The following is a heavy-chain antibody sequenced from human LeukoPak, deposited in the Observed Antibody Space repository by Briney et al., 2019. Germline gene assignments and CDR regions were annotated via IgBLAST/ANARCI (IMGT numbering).Heavy chain of an antibody. CDR2: ISSSSSYI. J-gene: IGHJ4*02. D-gene: IGHD6-6*01. CDR1: GFTFSSYS. CDR3: ASAARPDFDY. Sequence: KAGGSLRLSCAASGFTFSSYSMNWVRQAPGKGLEWVSSISSSSSYIYYADSVKGRFTISRDNAKDSLYLQMNSLRAEDTAVYYCASAARPDFDYWGQGTLVTVSS. V-gene: IGHV3-21*01.